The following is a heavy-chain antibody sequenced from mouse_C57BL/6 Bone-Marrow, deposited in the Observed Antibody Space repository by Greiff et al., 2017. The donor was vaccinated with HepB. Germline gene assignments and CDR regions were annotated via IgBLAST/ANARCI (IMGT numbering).Heavy chain of an antibody. D-gene: IGHD3-2*02. CDR1: GYTFTSYW. V-gene: IGHV1-53*01. Sequence: QVQLQQSGTELVKPGASVKLSCKASGYTFTSYWMHWVKQRPGQGLEWIGNINPSNGGTNYNEKFKSKATLTVDKSSSTAYMQLSSLTSEDSAVYYCARVGSGYYAMDYWGQGTSVTVSS. J-gene: IGHJ4*01. CDR3: ARVGSGYYAMDY. CDR2: INPSNGGT.